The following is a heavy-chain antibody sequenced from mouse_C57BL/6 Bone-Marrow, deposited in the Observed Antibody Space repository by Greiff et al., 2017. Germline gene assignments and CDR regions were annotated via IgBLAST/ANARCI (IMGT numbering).Heavy chain of an antibody. V-gene: IGHV1-56*01. CDR1: GYTFTSHW. Sequence: VKLQQSGPELVRPGASVKISCKAPGYTFTSHWMQWVRQRPGQGLEWIGEIFPGIGSTYYNEKFKGKATLAVDTSSSTAYMQLSSLTSEDSAVYFCAAGSSLWFAYWGQGTLVTVSA. J-gene: IGHJ3*01. D-gene: IGHD1-1*01. CDR3: AAGSSLWFAY. CDR2: IFPGIGST.